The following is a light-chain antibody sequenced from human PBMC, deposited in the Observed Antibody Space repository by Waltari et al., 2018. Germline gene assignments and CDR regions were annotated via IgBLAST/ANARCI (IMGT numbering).Light chain of an antibody. CDR3: QQYYSTPQT. CDR1: QSILYRSNHKNY. CDR2: GAS. V-gene: IGKV4-1*01. J-gene: IGKJ1*01. Sequence: DIVMTQSPASLPVSLGERAPINCKSSQSILYRSNHKNYFAWYQQKPGPPPELLIYGASTRESGVPDRFSGSGSGTDFTLTISSLQAEDVAVYYCQQYYSTPQTFGQGTKVEIK.